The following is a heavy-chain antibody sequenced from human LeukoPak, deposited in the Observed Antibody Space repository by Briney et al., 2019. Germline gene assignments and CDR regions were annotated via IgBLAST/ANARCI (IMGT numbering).Heavy chain of an antibody. CDR2: IYYSGST. CDR1: GGSMSPYH. Sequence: SETLSLTCTVSGGSMSPYHWGLIRQPPGKGLEWTGYIYYSGSTNYNPSLKSRVTISVDRSKNQFSLKLSSVTAADTAVYYCARAPSYYYDSSGYFDYWGQGTLVTVSS. CDR3: ARAPSYYYDSSGYFDY. V-gene: IGHV4-59*12. J-gene: IGHJ4*02. D-gene: IGHD3-22*01.